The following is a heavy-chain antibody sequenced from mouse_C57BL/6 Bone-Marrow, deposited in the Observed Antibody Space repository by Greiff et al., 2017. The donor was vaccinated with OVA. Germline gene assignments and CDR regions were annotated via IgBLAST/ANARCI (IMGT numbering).Heavy chain of an antibody. Sequence: QVHVKQPGAELVRPGSSVKLSCKASGYTFTSYWMHWVKQRPIQGLEWIGNIDPSDSETHYNQKFKDKATLTVDKSSSTAYMQLSSLTSEDSAVYYCARGGYGSSYWYFDVWGTGTTVTVSS. CDR1: GYTFTSYW. D-gene: IGHD1-1*01. CDR3: ARGGYGSSYWYFDV. J-gene: IGHJ1*03. V-gene: IGHV1-52*01. CDR2: IDPSDSET.